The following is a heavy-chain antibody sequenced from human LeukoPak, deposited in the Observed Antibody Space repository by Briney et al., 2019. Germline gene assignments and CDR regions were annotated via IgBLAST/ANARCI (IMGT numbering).Heavy chain of an antibody. CDR1: GFIVNTNY. CDR3: ASSRDHDYGDYLFDY. Sequence: GGSLRLSCAASGFIVNTNYMSWVRQAPGRGLEWVSFIYADGNTYYADSVKGRFTISRDNAKNTLYLQMNSLRAEDTAVYYCASSRDHDYGDYLFDYWGQGTLVTVSS. CDR2: IYADGNT. D-gene: IGHD4-17*01. J-gene: IGHJ4*02. V-gene: IGHV3-53*01.